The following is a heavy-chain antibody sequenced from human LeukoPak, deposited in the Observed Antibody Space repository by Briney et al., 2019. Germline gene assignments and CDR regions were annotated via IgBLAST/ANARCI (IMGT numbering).Heavy chain of an antibody. CDR1: GFTFSSYS. J-gene: IGHJ4*02. D-gene: IGHD3-10*01. Sequence: PGGSLRLSCAASGFTFSSYSMNWVRQAPGKGLEWVSSISSSSSYIYYADSVKGRFTISRDNAKNSLYLQMNSLRAEDTAVYYCARDGAWYYGSGSYPGIDYWGQGTLVTVSS. CDR2: ISSSSSYI. V-gene: IGHV3-21*01. CDR3: ARDGAWYYGSGSYPGIDY.